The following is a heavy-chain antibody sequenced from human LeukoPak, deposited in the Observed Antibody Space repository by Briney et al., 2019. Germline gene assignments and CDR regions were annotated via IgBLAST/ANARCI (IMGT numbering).Heavy chain of an antibody. Sequence: PGGSLRLSCAASGFTVSSNYMTWVRQAPGRGLEWVSYISGTSTYINYVDSVKGRFTISRDNAKSSLYLQPNSLRAEDTAVYYCAGDDIRFPGYWGQGTLVTVSS. D-gene: IGHD3-16*01. CDR3: AGDDIRFPGY. J-gene: IGHJ4*02. CDR2: ISGTSTYI. V-gene: IGHV3-11*05. CDR1: GFTVSSNY.